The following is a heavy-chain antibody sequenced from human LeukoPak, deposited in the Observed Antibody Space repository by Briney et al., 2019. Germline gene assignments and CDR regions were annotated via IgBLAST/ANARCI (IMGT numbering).Heavy chain of an antibody. CDR1: GGSIGSYY. CDR2: IYYSGST. V-gene: IGHV4-59*01. J-gene: IGHJ4*02. D-gene: IGHD1-26*01. CDR3: ARGSRKWELLPFDY. Sequence: PSETLSLTCTVSGGSIGSYYWSWIRQPPGKGLEWIGYIYYSGSTNYNPSLKSRVTISVDTSKNQFSLKLSSATAADTAVYYCARGSRKWELLPFDYWGQGTLVTVSS.